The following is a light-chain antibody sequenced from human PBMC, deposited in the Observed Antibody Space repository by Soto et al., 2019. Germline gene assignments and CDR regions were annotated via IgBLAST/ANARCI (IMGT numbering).Light chain of an antibody. CDR1: QSVSSNY. V-gene: IGKV3-20*01. CDR2: GAS. J-gene: IGKJ4*01. CDR3: QQYGSSPLT. Sequence: EIVLTQSPGILSLSPGERASLSCRASQSVSSNYLAGYQQKPGQAPRLLIYGASSRATGSPDRFSGSGSGTDFTLTVSRLEPEDFAVYYCQQYGSSPLTFGGGARVQIK.